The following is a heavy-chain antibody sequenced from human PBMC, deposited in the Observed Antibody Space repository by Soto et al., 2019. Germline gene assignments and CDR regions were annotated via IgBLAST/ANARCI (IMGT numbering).Heavy chain of an antibody. CDR1: GGTFSSYA. D-gene: IGHD6-19*01. CDR2: VIPICGTA. J-gene: IGHJ6*02. V-gene: IGHV1-69*06. Sequence: QVQLVQSGAEVKKPGSSVKVSCKASGGTFSSYAISWLRQAPGQGLEWMGGVIPICGTANYAQKFQGRVTITAAKSTSTDYMELSSLRSEDTDVYYCARGRGGRIGLDYSYYGMDVWGQGTTVTVSS. CDR3: ARGRGGRIGLDYSYYGMDV.